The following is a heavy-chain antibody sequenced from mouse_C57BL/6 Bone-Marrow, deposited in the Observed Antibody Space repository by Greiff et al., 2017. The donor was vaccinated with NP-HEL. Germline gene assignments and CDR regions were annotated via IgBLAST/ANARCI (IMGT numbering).Heavy chain of an antibody. CDR3: ARVTTPFAY. V-gene: IGHV14-2*01. CDR2: IDPEDGET. Sequence: VQLQQSGAELVKPGASVKLSCTASGFNIKDYYMHWVKQRTEQGLEWIGRIDPEDGETKYVPKFQGKATITADTSSNTAYLQLSSLTSEDTAVYYCARVTTPFAYWGQGTLVTVSA. D-gene: IGHD2-2*01. CDR1: GFNIKDYY. J-gene: IGHJ3*01.